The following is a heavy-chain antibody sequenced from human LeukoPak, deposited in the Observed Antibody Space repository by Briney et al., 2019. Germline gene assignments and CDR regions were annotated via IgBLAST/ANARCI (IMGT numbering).Heavy chain of an antibody. CDR3: ARDGEYSSSS. CDR2: IYTSGST. Sequence: SQTLSLTCTVSGGSISSGSYYWSWIRQPAGKGLEWIGRIYTSGSTNYNPSLKSRVTISVDTSKNQFSLKLSSVTAADTAVYYCARDGEYSSSSWGQGTLVTVSS. J-gene: IGHJ5*02. D-gene: IGHD6-6*01. CDR1: GGSISSGSYY. V-gene: IGHV4-61*02.